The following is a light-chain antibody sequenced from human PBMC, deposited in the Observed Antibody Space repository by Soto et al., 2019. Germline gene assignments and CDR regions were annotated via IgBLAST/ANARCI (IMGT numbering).Light chain of an antibody. Sequence: QSALTQPPSVSAAPGQKVTISCSGSSSNIGNNYVSWYQQLPGTAPKLLIYDNNKRPSGIPDRFSGSKSGTSATLGITGLQTGDEADYYCGTWDSSLSVYAFGTGTKVTVL. CDR3: GTWDSSLSVYA. J-gene: IGLJ1*01. V-gene: IGLV1-51*01. CDR2: DNN. CDR1: SSNIGNNY.